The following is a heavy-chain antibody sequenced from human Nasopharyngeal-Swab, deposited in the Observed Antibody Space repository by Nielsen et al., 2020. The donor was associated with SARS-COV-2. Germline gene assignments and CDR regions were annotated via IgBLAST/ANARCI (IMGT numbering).Heavy chain of an antibody. Sequence: WVRQAPGQRLEWMGWINAGNGNTKYSQKFQGRVTITRDTSASTAYMELSSLRSEGTAVYYCARGDAYGGNLYYGMDVWGQGTTVTVSS. J-gene: IGHJ6*02. D-gene: IGHD4-23*01. V-gene: IGHV1-3*01. CDR3: ARGDAYGGNLYYGMDV. CDR2: INAGNGNT.